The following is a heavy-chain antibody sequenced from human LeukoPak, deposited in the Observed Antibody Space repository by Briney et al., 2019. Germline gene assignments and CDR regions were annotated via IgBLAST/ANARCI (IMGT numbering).Heavy chain of an antibody. CDR3: ARGTFGGVISN. V-gene: IGHV4-59*01. CDR1: GGSISSYY. J-gene: IGHJ4*02. Sequence: SETLSLTCTVSGGSISSYYWSWIRQPPGKGLEWIGYIYYSGSTNYNPSLKSRVTISIDTSKNHFSLKLSSVTAADTAVYYCARGTFGGVISNWGQGTLVTVSS. D-gene: IGHD3-16*02. CDR2: IYYSGST.